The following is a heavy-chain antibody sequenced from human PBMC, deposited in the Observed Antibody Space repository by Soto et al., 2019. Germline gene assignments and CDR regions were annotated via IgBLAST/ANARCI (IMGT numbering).Heavy chain of an antibody. Sequence: QVQLVESGGGVVQPGRSLRLSCAASGFTFSSYAMHWVRQAPGKGLEGVAVISYDGSNKYYADSVKGRFTISRDNSKNTLYLQMNSLRAEDTAVYYCARDRARYSSSMLDAFDIWGQGTMVTVSS. CDR2: ISYDGSNK. CDR3: ARDRARYSSSMLDAFDI. V-gene: IGHV3-30-3*01. CDR1: GFTFSSYA. J-gene: IGHJ3*02. D-gene: IGHD6-6*01.